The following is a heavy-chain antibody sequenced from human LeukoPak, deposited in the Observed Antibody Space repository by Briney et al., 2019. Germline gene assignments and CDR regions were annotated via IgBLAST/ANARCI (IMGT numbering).Heavy chain of an antibody. CDR2: INWNGGST. Sequence: GGSLRLSCAASGFTFDDYGMSWVRQAPGKGLEWVSGINWNGGSTGYADSVKGRFTISRDNAKNSLYLQMNSLRAEDTALYYSARGYSGYDRDPYYFDYWGQGTLVTVSS. D-gene: IGHD5-12*01. CDR1: GFTFDDYG. J-gene: IGHJ4*02. CDR3: ARGYSGYDRDPYYFDY. V-gene: IGHV3-20*04.